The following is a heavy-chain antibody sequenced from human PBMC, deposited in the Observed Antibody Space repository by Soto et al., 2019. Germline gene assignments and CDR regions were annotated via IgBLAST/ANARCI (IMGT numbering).Heavy chain of an antibody. D-gene: IGHD3-22*01. CDR2: ISYDGSNK. Sequence: GGSLRLSCAASGFTFSSYAMHWVRQAPGKGLEWVAVISYDGSNKYYADSVKGRFTISRDNSKNTLYLQMNSLRAEDTAVYYCARDLNKYYYDSSGYSDLTPPQERFDPWGQGTLVTVSS. CDR3: ARDLNKYYYDSSGYSDLTPPQERFDP. CDR1: GFTFSSYA. V-gene: IGHV3-30-3*01. J-gene: IGHJ5*02.